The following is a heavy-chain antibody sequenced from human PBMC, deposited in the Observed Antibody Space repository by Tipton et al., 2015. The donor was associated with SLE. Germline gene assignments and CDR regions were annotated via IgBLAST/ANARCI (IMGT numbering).Heavy chain of an antibody. CDR1: GFTFDDYA. CDR2: ISWNSGSI. V-gene: IGHV3-9*01. J-gene: IGHJ5*02. Sequence: SLRLSCAASGFTFDDYAMHWVRQAPGKGLEWVSGISWNSGSIGYADSVKGRFTISRDNAKNSLYLQMNSLRAEDTAVYYCARELAAAGTGWFDPWGQGTLVTVSS. CDR3: ARELAAAGTGWFDP. D-gene: IGHD6-13*01.